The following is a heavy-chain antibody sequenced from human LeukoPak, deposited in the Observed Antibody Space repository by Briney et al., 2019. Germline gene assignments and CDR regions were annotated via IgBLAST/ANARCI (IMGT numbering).Heavy chain of an antibody. CDR3: AKGGGYLYYFDY. Sequence: PGGSLRLSCAAPGFTFSTYAINWVRQAPGEGLEWVSAISGSGGSTYFADSVKGRFTISRDNSKNTVYLQMNSLRAEDTAVYFCAKGGGYLYYFDYWGQGTLVTVSS. CDR1: GFTFSTYA. V-gene: IGHV3-23*01. J-gene: IGHJ4*02. CDR2: ISGSGGST. D-gene: IGHD5-12*01.